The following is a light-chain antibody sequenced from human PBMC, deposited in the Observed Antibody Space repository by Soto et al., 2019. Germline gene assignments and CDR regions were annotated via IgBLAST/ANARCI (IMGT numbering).Light chain of an antibody. CDR2: GAS. J-gene: IGKJ2*01. Sequence: EVVLTQSPGTLSLSPGHRATLSCRASQSVTSSYLAWYQQKPGQAPRLLIYGASIRATGIPDRFSGSGSGADFTLTISRLEPEDFALFYCQHFDSSSYTFGQGTKLEI. CDR3: QHFDSSSYT. CDR1: QSVTSSY. V-gene: IGKV3-20*01.